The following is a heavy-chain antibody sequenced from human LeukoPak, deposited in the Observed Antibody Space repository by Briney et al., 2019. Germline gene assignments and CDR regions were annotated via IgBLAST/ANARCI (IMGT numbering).Heavy chain of an antibody. D-gene: IGHD6-13*01. CDR1: GGTFSSYA. V-gene: IGHV1-69*13. CDR2: IIPIFGTA. CDR3: ARDRKARIAAAGADDGYFDY. Sequence: SVKVSCKASGGTFSSYAISWVRQAPGQGLEWMGGIIPIFGTANYAQKFQGRVTIAADESTSTAYMELSSLRSEDTAVYYCARDRKARIAAAGADDGYFDYWGQGTLVTVSS. J-gene: IGHJ4*02.